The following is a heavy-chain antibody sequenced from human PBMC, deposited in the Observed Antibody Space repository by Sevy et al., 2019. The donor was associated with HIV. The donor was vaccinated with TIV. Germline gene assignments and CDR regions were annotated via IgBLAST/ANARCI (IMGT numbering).Heavy chain of an antibody. V-gene: IGHV3-30*19. Sequence: GGSLRLSCATSGFTFSTHAMHWVRQAPGKGLEWVAVISYDGSTRFYADSVKGRFTISRDNSENTLSLQMNSLRAEDTAVYFCARDSGYDINWYFRDHWGQGTRVTVSS. CDR3: ARDSGYDINWYFRDH. CDR1: GFTFSTHA. D-gene: IGHD3-22*01. J-gene: IGHJ4*02. CDR2: ISYDGSTR.